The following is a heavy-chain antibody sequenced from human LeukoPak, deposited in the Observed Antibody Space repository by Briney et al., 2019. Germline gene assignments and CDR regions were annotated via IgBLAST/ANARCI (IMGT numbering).Heavy chain of an antibody. J-gene: IGHJ4*02. CDR1: GFTVSSNY. V-gene: IGHV3-66*01. CDR2: IYSGGST. CDR3: ARGVYY. Sequence: PVGSLRLSCAASGFTVSSNYMCWVRQSPGKGLEWVSVIYSGGSTYYADSVKGRLTISRDNSKNTLYLQMNSLRAEDTAVYYCARGVYYWGQGTLVTVSS.